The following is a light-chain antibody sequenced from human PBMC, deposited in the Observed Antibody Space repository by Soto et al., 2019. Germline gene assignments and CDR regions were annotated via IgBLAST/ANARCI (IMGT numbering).Light chain of an antibody. J-gene: IGKJ1*01. CDR2: AAS. CDR1: QSISNH. CDR3: QQSYSSPPT. Sequence: DIQMTQSPSSLSASVEDRVIITCRASQSISNHLNWYQQKPGKAPKLLIFAASSLQSGVPPRFSGSRSGPDFTLTISSLQPEDFATYYCQQSYSSPPTFGQGTKVDIK. V-gene: IGKV1-39*01.